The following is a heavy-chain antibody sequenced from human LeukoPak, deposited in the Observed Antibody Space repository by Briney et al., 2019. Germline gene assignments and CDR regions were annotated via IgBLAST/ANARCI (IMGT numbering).Heavy chain of an antibody. D-gene: IGHD3-22*01. J-gene: IGHJ5*02. CDR2: IIPIFGTA. Sequence: ASVKVSCKASGGTFNSYAVSWVRQAPGQGLEWMGGIIPIFGTANYAQKVQGKVTITTDESTTTAYMELSSLRSEDTAVYYCARARSPSSGYLLRDHNWFDPWGQGTLVTVSS. CDR3: ARARSPSSGYLLRDHNWFDP. V-gene: IGHV1-69*05. CDR1: GGTFNSYA.